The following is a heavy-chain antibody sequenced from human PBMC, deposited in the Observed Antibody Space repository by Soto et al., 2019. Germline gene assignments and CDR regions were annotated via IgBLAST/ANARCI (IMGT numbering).Heavy chain of an antibody. CDR1: GFTVSNNY. D-gene: IGHD3-10*01. V-gene: IGHV3-53*01. CDR2: IYSGGYT. Sequence: EVQLVESGGGLIQPGGSLRLSCAVSGFTVSNNYMSWVRQAPGKGLEGVSVIYSGGYTAYGDSVKGRFTISRDNSKNTIYFKMKRRGPEHPAVFFWGSPPGGGGYWGQGTLVTVSS. J-gene: IGHJ4*02. CDR3: GSPPGGGGY.